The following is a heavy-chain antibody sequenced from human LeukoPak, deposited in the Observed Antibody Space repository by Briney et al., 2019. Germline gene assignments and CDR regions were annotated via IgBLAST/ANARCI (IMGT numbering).Heavy chain of an antibody. CDR2: MNPNSGNT. V-gene: IGHV1-8*01. CDR1: GYTSTSYD. J-gene: IGHJ6*02. CDR3: ASRAYYYDSSGPLYYYYYGMDV. Sequence: ASVKVSCKASGYTSTSYDINWVRQATGQGLEWMGWMNPNSGNTGYAQKFQGRVTMTRNTSISTAYMELSSLRSEDTAVYYCASRAYYYDSSGPLYYYYYGMDVWGQGTTVTVSS. D-gene: IGHD3-22*01.